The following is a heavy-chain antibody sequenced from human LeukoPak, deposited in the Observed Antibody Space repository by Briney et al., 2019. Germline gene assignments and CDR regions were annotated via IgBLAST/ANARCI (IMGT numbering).Heavy chain of an antibody. CDR1: GFTLSNAW. Sequence: GGSLRLPCVGTGFTLSNAWMNWVRQAPGKGLEWVGRIKSKSDGGATDYAAPVKGRFTISRDDSKNTMYLQMNSLKSEDTAVYYCTTITMIMVHPDYWGQGTLVTVSS. CDR3: TTITMIMVHPDY. CDR2: IKSKSDGGAT. J-gene: IGHJ4*02. V-gene: IGHV3-15*01. D-gene: IGHD3-22*01.